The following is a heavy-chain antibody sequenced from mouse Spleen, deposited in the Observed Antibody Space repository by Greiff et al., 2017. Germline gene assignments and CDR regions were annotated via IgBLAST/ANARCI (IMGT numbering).Heavy chain of an antibody. CDR1: GYSFTGYY. Sequence: EVKLMESGPELVKPGASVKISCKASGYSFTGYYMNWVKQSPEKSLEWIGEINPSTGGTTYNQKFKAKATLTVDKSSSTAYMQLKSLTSEDSAVYYCATWDYWGQGTTLTVSS. CDR3: ATWDY. J-gene: IGHJ2*01. CDR2: INPSTGGT. V-gene: IGHV1-42*01.